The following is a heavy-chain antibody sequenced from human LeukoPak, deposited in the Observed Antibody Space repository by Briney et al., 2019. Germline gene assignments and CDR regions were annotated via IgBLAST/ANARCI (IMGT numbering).Heavy chain of an antibody. V-gene: IGHV4-59*12. CDR2: IYYSGST. Sequence: PSETLSLTCTVSGGSISTYYWSWIRRPPGKGLEWIGSIYYSGSTYYNPSLKSRVTISVDTSKNQFSLKLSSVTAADTAVYYCARGVSARGSGYAKGAFDIWGQGTMATVSS. D-gene: IGHD3-22*01. CDR3: ARGVSARGSGYAKGAFDI. J-gene: IGHJ3*02. CDR1: GGSISTYY.